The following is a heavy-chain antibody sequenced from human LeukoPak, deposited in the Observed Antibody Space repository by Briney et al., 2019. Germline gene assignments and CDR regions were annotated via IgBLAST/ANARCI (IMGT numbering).Heavy chain of an antibody. CDR1: GGSISSGGYS. CDR2: IYHSGST. CDR3: ARVHDFLLE. V-gene: IGHV4-30-2*05. J-gene: IGHJ4*02. D-gene: IGHD3-3*01. Sequence: SQTLSLTCAVSGGSISSGGYSWSWIRQPPGKGLEWIGYIYHSGSTYYNPSLKSRVTISVDTSKNQFSLKLSSVTAADTAVYYCARVHDFLLEWGQGTLVTVSS.